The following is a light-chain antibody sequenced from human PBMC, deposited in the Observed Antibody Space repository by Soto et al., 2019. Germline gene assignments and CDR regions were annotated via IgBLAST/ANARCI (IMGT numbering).Light chain of an antibody. J-gene: IGKJ1*01. CDR1: QGISFD. CDR2: GAS. CDR3: LQDYTYPWT. Sequence: AIQMTQSPSSLSTSVGDRVTITCRASQGISFDVAWYQQRPGKAPKVLIYGASNLQSGVPSRFSGSASGTDFTLTISSLQPEDFATYYCLQDYTYPWTFGQGTKVEMK. V-gene: IGKV1-6*01.